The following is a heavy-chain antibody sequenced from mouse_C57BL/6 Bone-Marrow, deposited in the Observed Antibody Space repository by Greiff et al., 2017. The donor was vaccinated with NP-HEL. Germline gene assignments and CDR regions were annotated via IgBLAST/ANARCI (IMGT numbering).Heavy chain of an antibody. CDR3: ARSTTVAYYAMDY. CDR2: ISSGSSTI. D-gene: IGHD1-1*01. V-gene: IGHV5-17*01. J-gene: IGHJ4*01. CDR1: GFTFSDYG. Sequence: EVKVEASGGGLVKPGGSLKLSCAASGFTFSDYGMHWVRQAPEKGLEWVAYISSGSSTIYYADTVKGRFTISRDNAKNTLFLQMTSLRSEDTAMYYCARSTTVAYYAMDYWGQGTSVTVSS.